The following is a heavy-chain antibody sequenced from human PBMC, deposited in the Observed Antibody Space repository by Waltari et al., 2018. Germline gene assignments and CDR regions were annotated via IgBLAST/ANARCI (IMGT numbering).Heavy chain of an antibody. J-gene: IGHJ6*02. D-gene: IGHD5-18*01. CDR3: ARDLGGSGYSYGYYYYYGMDV. CDR2: IIPIFGTA. CDR1: GGTFSSYA. V-gene: IGHV1-69*01. Sequence: QVQLVQSGAEVKKPGSSVKVSCKASGGTFSSYAISWVRQAPGQGLEWMGGIIPIFGTANYAQKFQGRVTITADESTSTAYMELGSLRSEDTAVYYCARDLGGSGYSYGYYYYYGMDVWGQGTTVTVSS.